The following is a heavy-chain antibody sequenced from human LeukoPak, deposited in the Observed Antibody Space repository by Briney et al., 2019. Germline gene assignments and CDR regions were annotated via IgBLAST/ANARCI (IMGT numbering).Heavy chain of an antibody. CDR1: GFTFSSYA. CDR2: IRQDGSYK. J-gene: IGHJ4*02. V-gene: IGHV3-7*01. CDR3: ARLQRAVTGNY. Sequence: PGGSLRLSCAASGFTFSSYAMSWVRQAPGKGLEWVANIRQDGSYKQYVDSVKGRFTISRDNAQNSLYLQMNSLRTEDTAVYYCARLQRAVTGNYWGQGTLVTVSS. D-gene: IGHD4-11*01.